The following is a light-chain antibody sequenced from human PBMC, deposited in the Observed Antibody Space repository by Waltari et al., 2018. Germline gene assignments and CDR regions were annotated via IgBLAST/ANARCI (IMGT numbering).Light chain of an antibody. J-gene: IGKJ2*01. CDR1: QSVSSN. V-gene: IGKV3-15*01. CDR2: GAS. Sequence: EIVLTQSPATPSVSPGERATLSCRASQSVSSNLAWYQQNPGQAPRLLIYGASTRATGIPARFSGSGSGTEFTLTISSLQSEDFAVYYCQQYNNWPYTFGQGTKLEIK. CDR3: QQYNNWPYT.